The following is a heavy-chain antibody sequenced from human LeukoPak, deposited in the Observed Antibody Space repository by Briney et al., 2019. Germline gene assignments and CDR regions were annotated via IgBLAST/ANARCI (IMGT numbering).Heavy chain of an antibody. D-gene: IGHD3-22*01. J-gene: IGHJ4*02. CDR1: GFTVSSNY. CDR2: IYSGGST. CDR3: ARGVYDSSGYYAFDY. V-gene: IGHV3-53*01. Sequence: GGSLRLSCAASGFTVSSNYMSWVRQAPGKGLEWVSVIYSGGSTYYADSVKGRFTISRDNSKNTLYLQMNSLRAEDTAVYYCARGVYDSSGYYAFDYWGQGTLVTVSS.